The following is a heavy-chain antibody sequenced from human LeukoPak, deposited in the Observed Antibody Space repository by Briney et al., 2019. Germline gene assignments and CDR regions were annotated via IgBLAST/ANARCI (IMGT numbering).Heavy chain of an antibody. CDR3: VKDLGSAITSALALDV. D-gene: IGHD2-15*01. Sequence: GGSLRLSCAASGFTFSISWMHWVRQAPGKGLEWVARIDSDDSRTIYADSVKGRFTISRDNRKNLLHLQMNSLRPDDSAVYYCVKDLGSAITSALALDVWGQGTTVTVSS. J-gene: IGHJ6*02. CDR2: IDSDDSRT. V-gene: IGHV3-74*01. CDR1: GFTFSISW.